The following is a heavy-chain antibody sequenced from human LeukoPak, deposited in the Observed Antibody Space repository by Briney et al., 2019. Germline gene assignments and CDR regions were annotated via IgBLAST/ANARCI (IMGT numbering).Heavy chain of an antibody. Sequence: SVKVSCKASGLTFSGSAIQWVRQARGQRLEWIGWIVVGSGNTDYAQKFQERVTITRDMSTSTAYMELNSLRFEDTAVYYCAVDDQQLVLWGQGTLVTVSS. CDR2: IVVGSGNT. CDR3: AVDDQQLVL. D-gene: IGHD6-13*01. CDR1: GLTFSGSA. V-gene: IGHV1-58*02. J-gene: IGHJ4*02.